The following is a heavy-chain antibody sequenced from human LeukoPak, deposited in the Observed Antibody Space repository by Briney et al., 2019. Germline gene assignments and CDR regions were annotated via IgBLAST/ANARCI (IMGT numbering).Heavy chain of an antibody. J-gene: IGHJ3*02. Sequence: SQTLSLTCTVSGVSISSGSYYWSWIRQPAGKGLEWIGRIYTSGSTNYNPSLKSRVTISVDTSKNQFSLKLSSVTAADTAVYYCARSDGYGLVGIWGQGTMVTVSS. V-gene: IGHV4-61*02. D-gene: IGHD3-10*01. CDR3: ARSDGYGLVGI. CDR1: GVSISSGSYY. CDR2: IYTSGST.